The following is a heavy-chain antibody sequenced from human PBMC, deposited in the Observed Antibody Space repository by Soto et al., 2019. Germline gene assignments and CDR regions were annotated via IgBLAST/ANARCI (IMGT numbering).Heavy chain of an antibody. J-gene: IGHJ5*02. D-gene: IGHD5-12*01. V-gene: IGHV4-39*01. CDR3: AAEGDYDYTNWFDP. Sequence: QLQLQESGPGLVKPSETLSLTCTVSGGSISSSSYYWGWIRQPPGKGLEWIGSIYYSGSTYYNPSLKSRVTVSVATSKNQFALKPNSVTAADTAVYYCAAEGDYDYTNWFDPWGQGTLGTVS. CDR1: GGSISSSSYY. CDR2: IYYSGST.